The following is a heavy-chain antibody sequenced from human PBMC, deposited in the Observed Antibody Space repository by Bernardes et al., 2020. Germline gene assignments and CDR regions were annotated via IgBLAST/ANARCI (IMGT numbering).Heavy chain of an antibody. CDR3: ARDSPDTAMLYYYYGMDV. D-gene: IGHD5-18*01. Sequence: VGSLRLSCAASGFTFRSSGMHWVRQAPGKGLAWVAVISYDGSNKYYADSVKGRFTISRDNSKNTLYLQMNSLRAEDTAVYYCARDSPDTAMLYYYYGMDVWGQGTTVTV. J-gene: IGHJ6*02. CDR1: GFTFRSSG. V-gene: IGHV3-30*03. CDR2: ISYDGSNK.